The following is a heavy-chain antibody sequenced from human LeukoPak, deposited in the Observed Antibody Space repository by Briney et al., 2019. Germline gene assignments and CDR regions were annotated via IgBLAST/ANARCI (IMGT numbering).Heavy chain of an antibody. CDR1: GYSFTNCG. V-gene: IGHV1-18*01. D-gene: IGHD6-13*01. Sequence: ASVKVSCKACGYSFTNCGVSWVRQAPGQGLEWMGWISGFNGNANFAPKLQDRVTLTTDASTSTAYMELRSLRSDDTAVYYCARDERSAAAGSAYYLDSWGQGTLVTVSS. J-gene: IGHJ4*02. CDR2: ISGFNGNA. CDR3: ARDERSAAAGSAYYLDS.